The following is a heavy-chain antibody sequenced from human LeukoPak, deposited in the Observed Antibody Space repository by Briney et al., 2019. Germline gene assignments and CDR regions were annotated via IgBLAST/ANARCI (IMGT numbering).Heavy chain of an antibody. Sequence: GGSLRLSCAASGFTFSSYAMSWVRQAPGKGLEWVSYISTSSDYIFYADSVKGRFTISRDNAKNSLFLQMNSLRAEDTALYYCARDQTDNSPWGQGTLVTVSS. CDR2: ISTSSDYI. D-gene: IGHD3-22*01. J-gene: IGHJ5*02. CDR1: GFTFSSYA. CDR3: ARDQTDNSP. V-gene: IGHV3-21*01.